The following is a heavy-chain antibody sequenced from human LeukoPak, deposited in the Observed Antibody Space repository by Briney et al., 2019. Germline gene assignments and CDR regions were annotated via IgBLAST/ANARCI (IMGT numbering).Heavy chain of an antibody. CDR3: ASESAGYRGYYFDY. Sequence: SETLSLTCTVSGGSISSADYYWSWIRQPPGKGLEWIGYIYYSGNTYYNPSLKSRVTISVDRSKNQFSLKQSSVTAADTAVYYCASESAGYRGYYFDYWGQGTLVTVSS. V-gene: IGHV4-30-4*08. D-gene: IGHD4-23*01. CDR2: IYYSGNT. J-gene: IGHJ4*02. CDR1: GGSISSADYY.